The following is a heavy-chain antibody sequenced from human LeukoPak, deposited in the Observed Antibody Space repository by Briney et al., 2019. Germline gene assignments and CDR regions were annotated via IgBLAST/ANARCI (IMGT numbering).Heavy chain of an antibody. CDR1: GLTFSRYG. CDR2: ISYDGSNI. V-gene: IGHV3-30*03. J-gene: IGHJ4*02. CDR3: AREYIAAERFFDY. D-gene: IGHD6-13*01. Sequence: GGSLRLSCAASGLTFSRYGMHWVRQAPGKGLEWVAVISYDGSNIFYAGSVKGRFTISRDNSKNTLYLQMNSLRAEDTAVYYCAREYIAAERFFDYWGQGTLVTVSS.